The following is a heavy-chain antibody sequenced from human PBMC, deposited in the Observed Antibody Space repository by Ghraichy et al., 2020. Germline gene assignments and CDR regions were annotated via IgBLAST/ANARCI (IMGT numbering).Heavy chain of an antibody. Sequence: ASVKVSCKASGYTFTSYGISWVRQAPGQGLEWMGWISAYNGNTNYAQKLQGRVTMTTDTSTSTAYMELRSLRSDDTAVYYCARDRAYYYDSSGYLYIWGQGTMVTVSS. CDR2: ISAYNGNT. CDR3: ARDRAYYYDSSGYLYI. J-gene: IGHJ3*02. V-gene: IGHV1-18*01. D-gene: IGHD3-22*01. CDR1: GYTFTSYG.